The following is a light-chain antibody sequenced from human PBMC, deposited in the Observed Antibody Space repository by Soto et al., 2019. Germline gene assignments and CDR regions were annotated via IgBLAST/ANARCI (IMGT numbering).Light chain of an antibody. CDR1: SGYSSYA. J-gene: IGLJ2*01. CDR3: QTWGTGIHVL. Sequence: QLVLTQSPSASTSLGASVKLTCTLSSGYSSYAIAWHQQQPEKGPRYLMKLNSDGSHSKGDGIPDRFSGSSSGAERYLTISSLQSEDEADYYCQTWGTGIHVLFGGGTKLTVL. V-gene: IGLV4-69*01. CDR2: LNSDGSH.